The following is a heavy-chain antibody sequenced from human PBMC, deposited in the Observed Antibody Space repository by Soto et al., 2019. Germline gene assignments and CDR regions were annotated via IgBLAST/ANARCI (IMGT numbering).Heavy chain of an antibody. Sequence: SGPTLVNPTQTLTLTCTFSGFSLSTSGMCVSWIRQPPGKALEWLALIDWDDDKYYSTSLKTRLTISKDTSKNQVVLTMTNMDPVDTATYYCARTRGDVDTAMVTRDYYGMDVWGQGXTVTVYS. J-gene: IGHJ6*02. CDR3: ARTRGDVDTAMVTRDYYGMDV. V-gene: IGHV2-70*01. D-gene: IGHD5-18*01. CDR2: IDWDDDK. CDR1: GFSLSTSGMC.